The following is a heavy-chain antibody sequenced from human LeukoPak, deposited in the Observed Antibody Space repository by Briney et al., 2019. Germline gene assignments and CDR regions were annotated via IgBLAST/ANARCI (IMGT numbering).Heavy chain of an antibody. Sequence: SETLSLTXTVSGGSISSYYWSWIRQPPGKGLEWIGYIYYSGSTNYNPSLKSRVTISVDTSKNQFSLKLSSVTAADTAVYYRARGLWFGELLSPFDYWGQGTLVTVSS. CDR2: IYYSGST. V-gene: IGHV4-59*01. J-gene: IGHJ4*02. D-gene: IGHD3-10*01. CDR3: ARGLWFGELLSPFDY. CDR1: GGSISSYY.